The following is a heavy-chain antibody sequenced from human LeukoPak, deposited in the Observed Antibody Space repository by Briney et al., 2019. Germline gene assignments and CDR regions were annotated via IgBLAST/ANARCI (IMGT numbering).Heavy chain of an antibody. J-gene: IGHJ4*02. CDR1: GYTFINYA. D-gene: IGHD6-13*01. Sequence: ASVKVSCKASGYTFINYAINWGRQAPGQRPEWIGWINAVNGNTKYSQRFQGRVTITRDTSASTAYMELSSLRSEDMAVYYCARGPRAAADDYWGQGTLVTVSS. CDR3: ARGPRAAADDY. CDR2: INAVNGNT. V-gene: IGHV1-3*01.